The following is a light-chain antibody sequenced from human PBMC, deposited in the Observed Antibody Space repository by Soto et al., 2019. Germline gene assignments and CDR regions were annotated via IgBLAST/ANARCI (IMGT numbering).Light chain of an antibody. Sequence: QYVLTQPPSVSGAPGQRVTISCTGSSSNIGTGYDVHWYQQLPGTAPKLLIYGNTNRPSGVPDRFSGSRSGTSASLAITGLQPEDEADYYCQSYDSGLSGSGIFGGGTKLTVL. J-gene: IGLJ2*01. V-gene: IGLV1-40*01. CDR1: SSNIGTGYD. CDR2: GNT. CDR3: QSYDSGLSGSGI.